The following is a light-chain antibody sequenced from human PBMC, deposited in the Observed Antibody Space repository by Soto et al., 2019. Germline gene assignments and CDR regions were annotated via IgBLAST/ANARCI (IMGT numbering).Light chain of an antibody. CDR1: QTISSW. CDR3: QQRRNWQVT. CDR2: KAS. J-gene: IGKJ5*01. V-gene: IGKV1-5*03. Sequence: DIQMTQSPSTLSGSVGDRVTITCRASQTISSWLAWYQQKPGKAPKLLIYKASTLKSGVPSRLSGSGSGTEFTLTISSLEPEDFAVYYCQQRRNWQVTFGQGTRLEI.